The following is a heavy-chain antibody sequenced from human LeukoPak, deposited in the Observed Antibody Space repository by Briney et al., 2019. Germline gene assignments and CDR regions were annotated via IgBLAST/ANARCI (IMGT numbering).Heavy chain of an antibody. CDR1: GYSISSDNW. J-gene: IGHJ5*02. V-gene: IGHV4-28*01. D-gene: IGHD4/OR15-4a*01. CDR3: ARKPNAVYWFDP. Sequence: SETLSLTCAVSGYSISSDNWWGWIRQPPRKGLEWIGYIHYSGITYYSPSLKSRVTLSVDTSKNQFSLRLSSVTAVDTAVYYCARKPNAVYWFDPWGQGTLVTVSS. CDR2: IHYSGIT.